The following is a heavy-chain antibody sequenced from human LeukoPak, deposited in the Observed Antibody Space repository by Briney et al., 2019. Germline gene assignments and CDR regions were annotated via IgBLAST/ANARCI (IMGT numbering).Heavy chain of an antibody. J-gene: IGHJ4*02. Sequence: SETLSLTCTVSGASTSSYYWSWIRQPPGKGLEWIGEINHRGSTNYNPSLKSRVTISVDASRNQFSLKLTSVTAADTAVFYCARGLDSSGDYWGQGTLVTVSS. CDR2: INHRGST. CDR3: ARGLDSSGDY. D-gene: IGHD6-25*01. V-gene: IGHV4-34*01. CDR1: GASTSSYY.